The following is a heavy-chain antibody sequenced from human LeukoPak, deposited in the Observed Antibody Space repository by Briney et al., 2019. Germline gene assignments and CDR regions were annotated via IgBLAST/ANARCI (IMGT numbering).Heavy chain of an antibody. J-gene: IGHJ4*02. CDR2: VCTCGSS. CDR3: ARENSGNYGFDY. CDR1: GGSISSYY. V-gene: IGHV4-4*07. Sequence: ASETLSLTCTVSGGSISSYYWSWIRQPAGKGLEWIGRVCTCGSSNYNHSLKSRVTMSVDTSQYQFSLKLSSVTAADTAVYYCARENSGNYGFDYWGQGTLVTVSS. D-gene: IGHD3-10*01.